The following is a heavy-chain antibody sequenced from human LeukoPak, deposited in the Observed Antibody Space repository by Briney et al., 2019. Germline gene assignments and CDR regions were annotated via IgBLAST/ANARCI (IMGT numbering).Heavy chain of an antibody. V-gene: IGHV4-34*01. Sequence: SETLSLTCAVYGGSFSGYYWSWIRQPPGKGLEWIGEINHSGSTIYNPSLKSRVTISVDTSKNQFSLKLSSVTAADTAVYYCARGAYYYGSGSYIDYMDVWGKGTTVTVSS. J-gene: IGHJ6*03. CDR3: ARGAYYYGSGSYIDYMDV. D-gene: IGHD3-10*01. CDR1: GGSFSGYY. CDR2: INHSGST.